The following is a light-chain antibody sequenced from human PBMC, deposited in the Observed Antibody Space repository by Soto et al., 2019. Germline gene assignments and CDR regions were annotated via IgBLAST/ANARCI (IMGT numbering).Light chain of an antibody. J-gene: IGLJ1*01. V-gene: IGLV2-14*01. Sequence: QSVLTQPASVSGSPGQSITISCTGTSSDVGGYNHVSWYQQHPGKAPKLIIYEVRNRPSGVSNRLSGSKSGNTASLTISGLQADDEADYSCCSFAGSYSYVFGTGTKVTVL. CDR3: CSFAGSYSYV. CDR2: EVR. CDR1: SSDVGGYNH.